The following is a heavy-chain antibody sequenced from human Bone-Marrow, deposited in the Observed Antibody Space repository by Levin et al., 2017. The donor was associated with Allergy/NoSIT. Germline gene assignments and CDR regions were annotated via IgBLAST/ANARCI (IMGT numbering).Heavy chain of an antibody. J-gene: IGHJ4*02. CDR1: GYTFTSYD. Sequence: PAASVKVSCKASGYTFTSYDINWVRQATGQGLEWMAWMSPSRNPSRGNTGSAQKFQGRVTMSSNTSISTAYMELSRLTSEDTAVYYCVRGRGASSWYPTFDSWGQGTLVTVSS. D-gene: IGHD6-13*01. CDR3: VRGRGASSWYPTFDS. V-gene: IGHV1-8*01. CDR2: MSPSRNPSRGNT.